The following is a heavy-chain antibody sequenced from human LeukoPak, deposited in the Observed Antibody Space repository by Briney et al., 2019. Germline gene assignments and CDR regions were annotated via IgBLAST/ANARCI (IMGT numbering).Heavy chain of an antibody. Sequence: SVKVSCKASGGTFSSYAISWVRQAPGQGLEWMGGIIPIFGTANYAQKFQGRVTITADESTSTAYMELSSLRSEDTAVYYCARWADWSGYYEGYFDYWGQGTPVTVSS. D-gene: IGHD3-3*01. V-gene: IGHV1-69*01. CDR3: ARWADWSGYYEGYFDY. J-gene: IGHJ4*02. CDR1: GGTFSSYA. CDR2: IIPIFGTA.